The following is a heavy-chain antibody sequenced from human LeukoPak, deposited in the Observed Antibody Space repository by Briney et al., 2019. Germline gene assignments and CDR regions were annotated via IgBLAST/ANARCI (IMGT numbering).Heavy chain of an antibody. Sequence: ASVKVSCKASGYTFTSYGISWVRQAPGQGLEWIGWISVYNGNTIYAQKLQGRVTMTTDTSTSTAYTELRSLQSDDTAVYYRARAVSFSGSAVTGGAHWGQGTLVTVSS. CDR1: GYTFTSYG. CDR3: ARAVSFSGSAVTGGAH. J-gene: IGHJ4*02. CDR2: ISVYNGNT. D-gene: IGHD6-19*01. V-gene: IGHV1-18*01.